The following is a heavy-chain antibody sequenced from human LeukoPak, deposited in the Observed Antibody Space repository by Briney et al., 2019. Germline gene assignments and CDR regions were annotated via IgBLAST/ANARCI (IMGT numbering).Heavy chain of an antibody. J-gene: IGHJ4*02. V-gene: IGHV3-30-3*01. CDR2: ISYDGSNK. CDR3: ASSPNYYYDSSGSINPLDY. Sequence: PGGSLRLSCAASGFTFSSYAMHWVRQAPGKGLEWVAVISYDGSNKYYADSVKGRFTISRDNSKNTLYLQMNSLRAEDTAVYYCASSPNYYYDSSGSINPLDYWGQGTLVTVSS. D-gene: IGHD3-22*01. CDR1: GFTFSSYA.